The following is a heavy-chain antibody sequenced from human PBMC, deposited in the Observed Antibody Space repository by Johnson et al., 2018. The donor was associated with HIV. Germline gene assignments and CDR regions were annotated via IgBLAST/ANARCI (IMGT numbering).Heavy chain of an antibody. D-gene: IGHD6-13*01. CDR3: AKSERAAAVPDAFDI. CDR2: INWNGGST. CDR1: GFTFDDFG. J-gene: IGHJ3*02. Sequence: MQLVESGGGVVRPGGSLRLSCAASGFTFDDFGMGWVRQAPGKGLEWVSGINWNGGSTGYADSVKGRFTISRDNSKNTLYLQMNSLRAEDTAVYYCAKSERAAAVPDAFDIWGQWTIVTVSS. V-gene: IGHV3-20*04.